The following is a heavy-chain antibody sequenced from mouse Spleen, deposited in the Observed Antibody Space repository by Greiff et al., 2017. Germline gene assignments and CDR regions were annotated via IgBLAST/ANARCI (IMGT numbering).Heavy chain of an antibody. CDR2: IYPSDSET. CDR1: GYTFTSYW. Sequence: QVQLQQPGAELVRPGSSVKLSCKASGYTFTSYWMDWVKQRPGQGLEWIGNIYPSDSETHYNQKFKDKATLTVDKSSSTAYMQLSSLTSEDSAVYYCARLTAGYFDYWGQGTTLTVSS. J-gene: IGHJ2*01. V-gene: IGHV1-61*01. CDR3: ARLTAGYFDY. D-gene: IGHD1-2*01.